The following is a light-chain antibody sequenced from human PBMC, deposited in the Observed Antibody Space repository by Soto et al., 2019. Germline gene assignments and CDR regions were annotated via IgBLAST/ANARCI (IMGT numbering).Light chain of an antibody. J-gene: IGLJ2*01. V-gene: IGLV2-14*01. CDR2: DVS. Sequence: QSALTQPASVSGSPGQSITISCTGTSSDVGGYNYVSWYQQHPGKAPKLMIYDVSNRPSGVSNRFSGSKSGNTASLTIAGVQAEDEADYYCRSYTSGSTLGFGGGTKVTVL. CDR3: RSYTSGSTLG. CDR1: SSDVGGYNY.